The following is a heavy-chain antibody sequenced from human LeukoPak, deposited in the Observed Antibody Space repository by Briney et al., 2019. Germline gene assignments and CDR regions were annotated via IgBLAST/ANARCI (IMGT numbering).Heavy chain of an antibody. D-gene: IGHD5-12*01. CDR1: GGSLSSGGYS. Sequence: PSQTLSLTCAVSGGSLSSGGYSWGWIRQPPGKGVEWMGYIYHSGGTHYNPSLKSRVTISVDRSKNQFSLKLSSVTAADTAVYYCARRGVYNWFDPWGQGTLVTVSS. CDR2: IYHSGGT. V-gene: IGHV4-30-2*01. J-gene: IGHJ5*02. CDR3: ARRGVYNWFDP.